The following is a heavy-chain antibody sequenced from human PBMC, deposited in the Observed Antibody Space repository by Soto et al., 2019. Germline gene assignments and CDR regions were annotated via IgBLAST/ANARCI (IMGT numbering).Heavy chain of an antibody. J-gene: IGHJ4*02. V-gene: IGHV4-34*01. CDR3: ARVDYDFWSGYALSFDY. CDR2: INHSGST. CDR1: GGSFGCYY. Sequence: PSETLSLTCAVYGGSFGCYYWSWIRQPPGKGLEWIGEINHSGSTNYNPSLKSRVTISVDTSKNQFSLKLSSVTAADTAVYYCARVDYDFWSGYALSFDYWGQGTLVTVSS. D-gene: IGHD3-3*01.